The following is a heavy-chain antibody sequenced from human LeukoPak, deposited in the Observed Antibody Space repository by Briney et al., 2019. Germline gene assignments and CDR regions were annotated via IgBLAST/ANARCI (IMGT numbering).Heavy chain of an antibody. V-gene: IGHV4-4*07. D-gene: IGHD3-22*01. J-gene: IGHJ4*02. Sequence: SETLSLTCTVSGGSTSSYYWSWIRQPAGKGLEWIGRIYTSGSTNYNPSLKSRVTMSVDTSKNQFSLKPSSVTAADTAVYYCATLYDSSGYYLDYWGQGTLVTVSS. CDR3: ATLYDSSGYYLDY. CDR2: IYTSGST. CDR1: GGSTSSYY.